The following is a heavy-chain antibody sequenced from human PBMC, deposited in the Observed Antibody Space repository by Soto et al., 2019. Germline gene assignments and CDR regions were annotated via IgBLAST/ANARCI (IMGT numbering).Heavy chain of an antibody. CDR2: IYYSGST. Sequence: QVQLQESGPGLVKPSQTLSLTCTVSGGSISSGGYYWSWIRQHPGKGLEWIGYIYYSGSTYYNPYNQRRVNISVGTSKNQCSLKLSSVTAADTAVYYCARGGYSRSLAYFQHWGQGTLVTVSS. CDR1: GGSISSGGYY. V-gene: IGHV4-31*03. J-gene: IGHJ1*01. CDR3: ARGGYSRSLAYFQH. D-gene: IGHD6-13*01.